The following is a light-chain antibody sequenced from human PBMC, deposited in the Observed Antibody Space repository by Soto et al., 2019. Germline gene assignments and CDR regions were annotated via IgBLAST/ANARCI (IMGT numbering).Light chain of an antibody. CDR3: QQYGSSGT. J-gene: IGKJ1*01. CDR2: GAS. V-gene: IGKV3-20*01. Sequence: EIVMTQSPATLSVSPGERATLSCRASQSVSSNLAWYQQKPGQAPRLLIYGASNRATGIPVRFSGSGSGTDFTLTISRLEPEDFAVYYCQQYGSSGTFGQGTKVDIK. CDR1: QSVSSN.